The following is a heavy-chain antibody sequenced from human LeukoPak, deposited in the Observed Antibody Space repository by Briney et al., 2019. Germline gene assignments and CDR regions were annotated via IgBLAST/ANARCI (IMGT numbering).Heavy chain of an antibody. Sequence: PGGSLRLSCAASGFTFSTYWMAWVRQAPGKGLEGVANLKEDGSEKHHVDSVKGRFTISRDNAKNSLYLQMNSLRAEDTDVYYCAGGSCYFDYWGQGTLVTVSS. J-gene: IGHJ4*02. CDR3: AGGSCYFDY. CDR2: LKEDGSEK. CDR1: GFTFSTYW. V-gene: IGHV3-7*01. D-gene: IGHD3-10*01.